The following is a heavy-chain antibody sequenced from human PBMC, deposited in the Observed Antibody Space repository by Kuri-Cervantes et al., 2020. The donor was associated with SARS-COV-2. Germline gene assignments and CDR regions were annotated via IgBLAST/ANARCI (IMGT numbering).Heavy chain of an antibody. Sequence: GSLRLSCTVSGGSISSGDYYWSWIRQPPGKGLEWIGYIYYSGSTYYNPSLKSRVTISVDTSKNQFSLKLSSVTAADTAVYYCARGDSLLDWGSDYYYYMDVWGKGTTVTVSS. CDR1: GGSISSGDYY. D-gene: IGHD7-27*01. V-gene: IGHV4-61*08. CDR3: ARGDSLLDWGSDYYYYMDV. CDR2: IYYSGST. J-gene: IGHJ6*03.